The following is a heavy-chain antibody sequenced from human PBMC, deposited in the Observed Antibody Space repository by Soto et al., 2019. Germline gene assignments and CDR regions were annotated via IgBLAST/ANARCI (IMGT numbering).Heavy chain of an antibody. V-gene: IGHV3-74*01. Sequence: GGSLSLACASSLFTINSYWMHFVRQSLGNGLLWVSRINGDGSSTTYADSVKGRFTISRDSAKNTLYLQMNSLRAEDTAVYYCARDIVVVVAASDYGMDVWGQGTTVTVSS. CDR3: ARDIVVVVAASDYGMDV. D-gene: IGHD2-15*01. CDR2: INGDGSST. J-gene: IGHJ6*02. CDR1: LFTINSYW.